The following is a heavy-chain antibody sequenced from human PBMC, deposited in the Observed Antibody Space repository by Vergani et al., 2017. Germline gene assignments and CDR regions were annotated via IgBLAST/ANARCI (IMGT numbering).Heavy chain of an antibody. J-gene: IGHJ6*03. Sequence: QVQLVQSGAEVKKPGSSVKVSCKASGGTFSSYAISGVRQAPGQGLEWMGGIIPIFGTANYAQKFQGRVTITADASTSTAYMELSSLRSEDTAVYYCARDGYCSSTSCRIHYMDVWGKGTTVTVSS. CDR3: ARDGYCSSTSCRIHYMDV. V-gene: IGHV1-69*01. CDR2: IIPIFGTA. D-gene: IGHD2-2*01. CDR1: GGTFSSYA.